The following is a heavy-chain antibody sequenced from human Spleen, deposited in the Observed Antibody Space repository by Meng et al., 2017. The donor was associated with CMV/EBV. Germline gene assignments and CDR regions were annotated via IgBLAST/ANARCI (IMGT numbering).Heavy chain of an antibody. Sequence: HYIHWVRQAPGQGLEWMGWINPNSGGTNFAQNFQGRVTMTRDTPISTAFMELRSLTSDDTAVYYCARDHVRYCSSTSCRTNWYFDLWGRGTLVTVSS. J-gene: IGHJ2*01. D-gene: IGHD2-2*01. CDR3: ARDHVRYCSSTSCRTNWYFDL. V-gene: IGHV1-2*02. CDR2: INPNSGGT. CDR1: HY.